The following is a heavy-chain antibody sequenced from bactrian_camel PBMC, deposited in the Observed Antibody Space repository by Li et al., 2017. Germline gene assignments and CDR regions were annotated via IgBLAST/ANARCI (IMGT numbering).Heavy chain of an antibody. V-gene: IGHV3S1*01. CDR2: AVTRSNTQ. D-gene: IGHD2*01. Sequence: VQLVESGGGSVQPGGSLRLGCVHSGFTDKYNCIGWFRQSPGKEPEGVATAVTRSNTQLYAASVRDRFTISRDNAKNTVYLQLNSLKSEDTALYYCATDHCSGGYCYIPTTRTAFGFFGQGTQVTIS. CDR1: GFTDKYNC. J-gene: IGHJ6*01. CDR3: ATDHCSGGYCYIPTTRTAFGF.